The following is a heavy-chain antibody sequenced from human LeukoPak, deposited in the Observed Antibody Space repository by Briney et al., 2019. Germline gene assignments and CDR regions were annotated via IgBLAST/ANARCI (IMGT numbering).Heavy chain of an antibody. D-gene: IGHD6-19*01. CDR2: ISAYNGNT. V-gene: IGHV1-18*01. CDR1: GYTFTSYG. CDR3: ARDKNIAVALAFSHYYYGMDV. Sequence: ASVKVSCKASGYTFTSYGISWVRQAPGQGLEWMGWISAYNGNTNYAQKLQGRVTMTTDTSTSTAYMELRSLRSDDTAVYYCARDKNIAVALAFSHYYYGMDVWGQGTTVTVSS. J-gene: IGHJ6*02.